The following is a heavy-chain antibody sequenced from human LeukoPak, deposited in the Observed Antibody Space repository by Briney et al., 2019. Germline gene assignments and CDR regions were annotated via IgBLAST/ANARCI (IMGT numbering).Heavy chain of an antibody. CDR2: INPNSGGT. V-gene: IGHV1-2*02. D-gene: IGHD2-2*02. Sequence: GASVKVSCKASGYTFTGYYMHWVRQAPGQGLEWMGWINPNSGGTNYAQKFQGRVTMTRDTSISTAYMELSRLRSDDTAVYYCARLPARDIVVVPAAIWADYWGQGTLVTVSS. CDR1: GYTFTGYY. CDR3: ARLPARDIVVVPAAIWADY. J-gene: IGHJ4*02.